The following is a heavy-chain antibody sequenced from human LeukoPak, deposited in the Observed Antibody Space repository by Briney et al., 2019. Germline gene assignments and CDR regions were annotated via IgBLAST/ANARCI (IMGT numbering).Heavy chain of an antibody. CDR2: IRYDGSIE. J-gene: IGHJ4*02. V-gene: IGHV3-30*02. Sequence: PGGSLRLSCAASGFTFNNYGMHWVRQAPGKGLDWVAFIRYDGSIEYYADSVKGRFTISRDNSKNTVFLQMNSLRTEDTAVYYCASSSYSWGQGTLVTVSS. CDR3: ASSSYS. CDR1: GFTFNNYG. D-gene: IGHD5-12*01.